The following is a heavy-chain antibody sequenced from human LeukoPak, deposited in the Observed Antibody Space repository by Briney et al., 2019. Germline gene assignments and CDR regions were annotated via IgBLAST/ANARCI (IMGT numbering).Heavy chain of an antibody. D-gene: IGHD2/OR15-2a*01. V-gene: IGHV4-34*01. J-gene: IGHJ4*02. CDR2: INHSGST. CDR3: ARWYCNRGTCYYLDY. Sequence: SETLSLTCAVYGGSFSGYYWSWIRQPPGKGLEWIGEINHSGSTNYNTSLKSRVTISVDTSKNQFSLKLSSVTAADTAVYYCARWYCNRGTCYYLDYWGQGTLVTVSS. CDR1: GGSFSGYY.